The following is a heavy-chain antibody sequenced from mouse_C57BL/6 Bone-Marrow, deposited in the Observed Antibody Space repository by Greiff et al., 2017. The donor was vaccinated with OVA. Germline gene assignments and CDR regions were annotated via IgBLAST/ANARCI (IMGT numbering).Heavy chain of an antibody. CDR3: AGLTTVVATDAMDD. CDR2: INPNYGTT. D-gene: IGHD1-1*01. V-gene: IGHV1-39*01. J-gene: IGHJ4*01. Sequence: VQLKESGPELVKPGASVKISCKASGYSFTDYNMNWVKQSNGKSLEWIGVINPNYGTTSYNQKFKGKATLTVDQSSSTAYMQLNSLTSEDSAVYYGAGLTTVVATDAMDDWGQGTSVTVSS. CDR1: GYSFTDYN.